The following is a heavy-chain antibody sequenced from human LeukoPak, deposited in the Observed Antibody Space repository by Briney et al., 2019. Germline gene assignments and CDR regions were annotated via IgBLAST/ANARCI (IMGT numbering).Heavy chain of an antibody. V-gene: IGHV4-59*11. Sequence: SETLSLTCTVSGAAISTHYWSWIRQPPGKGLEWIGYIYYSGSTNYNPSLKSRVTISVDTSKNQFSLKLSSVTAADTAVYYCARASHNWNFLDYWGQGTLVTVSS. CDR3: ARASHNWNFLDY. D-gene: IGHD1-7*01. CDR2: IYYSGST. J-gene: IGHJ4*02. CDR1: GAAISTHY.